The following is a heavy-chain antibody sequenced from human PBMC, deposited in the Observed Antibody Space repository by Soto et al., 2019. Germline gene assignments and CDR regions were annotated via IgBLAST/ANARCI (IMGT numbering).Heavy chain of an antibody. Sequence: SSETLSLTCTVSGGSINSGDYYWSWIRQPPGKGLEWIGYIYYSGSIFYNPSLKSRVTISVDTSKNQFSLKLTSVTAADTAVYYCARDDCRGTRCPYYYGMDVWGQGTTVTVSS. CDR1: GGSINSGDYY. CDR3: ARDDCRGTRCPYYYGMDV. D-gene: IGHD2-2*01. V-gene: IGHV4-30-4*01. CDR2: IYYSGSI. J-gene: IGHJ6*02.